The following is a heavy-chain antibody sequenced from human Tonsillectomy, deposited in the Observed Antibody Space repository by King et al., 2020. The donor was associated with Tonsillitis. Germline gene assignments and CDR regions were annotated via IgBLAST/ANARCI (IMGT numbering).Heavy chain of an antibody. CDR1: GFAFSDYY. CDR2: ITGSGRTV. Sequence: VQLVESGGGLVMPGGSLRLSCAASGFAFSDYYMTWIRQAPGKGLEWVSHITGSGRTVYYADSVKGRFTISRDNANNSLFLQMNSLRAEDTAVYYCARDEGVYVDLWGRGTLVTVSA. V-gene: IGHV3-11*01. J-gene: IGHJ2*01. CDR3: ARDEGVYVDL. D-gene: IGHD6-13*01.